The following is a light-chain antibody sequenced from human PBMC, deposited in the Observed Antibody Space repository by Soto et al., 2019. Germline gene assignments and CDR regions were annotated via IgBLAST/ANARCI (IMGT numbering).Light chain of an antibody. CDR1: QSISNW. CDR2: KAS. CDR3: QQYNSYPWT. Sequence: DIQMTQSPSTLSASVGDRVTITCRASQSISNWLAWYQQKPGKAPKLLIYKASSLESGVPSRFSGSGSGTEFTLTISSLQPDDFATNYCQQYNSYPWTFGQGTKVEIK. V-gene: IGKV1-5*03. J-gene: IGKJ1*01.